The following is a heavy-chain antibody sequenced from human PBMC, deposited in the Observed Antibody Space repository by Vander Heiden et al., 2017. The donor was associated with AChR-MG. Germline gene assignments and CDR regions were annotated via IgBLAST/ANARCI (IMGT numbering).Heavy chain of an antibody. CDR2: MRGIGSST. CDR1: GFTFRSYA. V-gene: IGHV3-23*01. J-gene: IGHJ4*02. CDR3: AKKQKLLSPSGIVDY. Sequence: VQLLESGGGLVETGGSLRPSCAASGFTFRSYAMSWFRQVPGKGLEWVSAMRGIGSSTYCAGSVKGRFTISRDNTKNTLYLQMNSLRAEDTAVYYCAKKQKLLSPSGIVDYWGQGTLGTVSS. D-gene: IGHD3-10*01.